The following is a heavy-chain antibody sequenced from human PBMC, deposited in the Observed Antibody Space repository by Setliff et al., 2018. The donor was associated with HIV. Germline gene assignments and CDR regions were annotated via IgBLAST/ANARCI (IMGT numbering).Heavy chain of an antibody. CDR3: ARGHMLITYYYYYYMDV. CDR1: GGSMSSYF. V-gene: IGHV4-59*01. J-gene: IGHJ6*03. Sequence: SETLSLTCTVSGGSMSSYFWSWIRQSPGKGLEWIGYIYNSGGTNYNPSLKSRVTISLDTSKNQFSLKLSSVTAADTAVYYCARGHMLITYYYYYYMDVWGKGTTVTVSS. CDR2: IYNSGGT. D-gene: IGHD3-10*02.